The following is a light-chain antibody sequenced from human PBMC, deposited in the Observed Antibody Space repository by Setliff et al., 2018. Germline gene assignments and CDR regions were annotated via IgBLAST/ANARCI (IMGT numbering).Light chain of an antibody. J-gene: IGLJ1*01. CDR3: LSFTTSDTVV. V-gene: IGLV2-14*03. CDR2: DVS. Sequence: QSVLTQPASVSGSPGQSITISCTGSTSDIGAYNYVAWYQQHPGKAPKLMIYDVSVRPSGVSSRFSGSKSGNTASLTISGLQAEDEADYYCLSFTTSDTVVFGTGTKVTVL. CDR1: TSDIGAYNY.